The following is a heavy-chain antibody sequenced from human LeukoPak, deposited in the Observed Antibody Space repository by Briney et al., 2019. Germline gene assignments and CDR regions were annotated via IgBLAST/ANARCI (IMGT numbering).Heavy chain of an antibody. D-gene: IGHD4-11*01. CDR3: ARARVTREIDY. J-gene: IGHJ4*02. Sequence: ASVKVSCKPAGYTFTSYGISWVRQAPGQGLEWMGWISAYNGNTNYAQKLQGRVTMTTDTSTSTAYMELRSLRSDDTAVYYCARARVTREIDYWGQGTLVTVSS. V-gene: IGHV1-18*01. CDR1: GYTFTSYG. CDR2: ISAYNGNT.